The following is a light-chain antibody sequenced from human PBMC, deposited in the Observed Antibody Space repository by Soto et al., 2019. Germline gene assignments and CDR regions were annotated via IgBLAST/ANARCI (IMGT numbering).Light chain of an antibody. CDR3: QQYNNWPRT. CDR1: QSISSW. V-gene: IGKV1-5*01. J-gene: IGKJ1*01. Sequence: DIPMTQSPSTLSASVGDRVTIHCRASQSISSWLAWYQQKPGKAPKLLIYDASSLESGVPSRFSGSGSGTEFTLTISSLQPEDFATYYCQQYNNWPRTFGQGTKVDIK. CDR2: DAS.